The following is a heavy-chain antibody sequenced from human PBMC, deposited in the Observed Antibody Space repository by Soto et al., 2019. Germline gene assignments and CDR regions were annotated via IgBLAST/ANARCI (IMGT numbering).Heavy chain of an antibody. CDR1: GXXXSDYG. CDR2: ISAKNGNT. Sequence: ASVKXSXXXXGXXXSDYGISWVRQAPGQGLEWMGWISAKNGNTNFAQKFRGRVTMITDTSTNTVYMELRNLRLDDTAVYYCAREPPETPPDYWGQGTLVTVSS. CDR3: AREPPETPPDY. V-gene: IGHV1-18*01. J-gene: IGHJ4*02.